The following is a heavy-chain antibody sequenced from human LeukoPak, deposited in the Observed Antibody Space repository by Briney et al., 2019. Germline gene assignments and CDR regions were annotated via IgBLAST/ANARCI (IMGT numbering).Heavy chain of an antibody. V-gene: IGHV3-23*01. D-gene: IGHD3-9*01. CDR2: ISGSGGST. Sequence: GGSLRLSCAASGFTFSSYSMNWVRQAPGKGLEWVSAISGSGGSTYYADSVKGRFTISRDNSKNTLYLQMNSLRAEDTAVYYCAKDYVTGYYRQSDYWGQGTLVTVSS. CDR3: AKDYVTGYYRQSDY. CDR1: GFTFSSYS. J-gene: IGHJ4*02.